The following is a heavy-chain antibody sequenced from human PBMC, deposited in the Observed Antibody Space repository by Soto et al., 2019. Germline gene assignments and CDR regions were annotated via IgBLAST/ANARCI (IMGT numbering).Heavy chain of an antibody. J-gene: IGHJ3*02. V-gene: IGHV3-66*01. CDR3: ARAKGFGDYDHDAFDI. CDR2: IYRAGTT. D-gene: IGHD4-17*01. CDR1: GFAVSSSY. Sequence: EGLLTEFGGGLVQPGGSLRLSCTASGFAVSSSYMNWVRQTPGKGLEWVSAIYRAGTTYYADSVKGRFSISRDSSKNTVGLQMNSLRVDDMAVYFCARAKGFGDYDHDAFDIWDQGTMVTVSS.